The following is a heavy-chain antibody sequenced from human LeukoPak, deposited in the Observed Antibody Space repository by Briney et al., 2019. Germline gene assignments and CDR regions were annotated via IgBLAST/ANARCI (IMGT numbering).Heavy chain of an antibody. V-gene: IGHV3-23*01. CDR3: AKDRGVVRGDY. D-gene: IGHD2-21*01. CDR1: GFTFSNYA. J-gene: IGHJ4*02. CDR2: ISGSGGST. Sequence: GGSLRLSCAASGFTFSNYAMSWVRQAPGKGLEWVSGISGSGGSTYYADSVKGRFAISRDNSKNTLSLQMNSLRAEDTAVYYCAKDRGVVRGDYWGQGPLVTVSS.